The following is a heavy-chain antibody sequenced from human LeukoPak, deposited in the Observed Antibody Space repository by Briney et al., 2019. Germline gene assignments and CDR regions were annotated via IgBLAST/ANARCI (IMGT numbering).Heavy chain of an antibody. CDR3: ARVASAWGASSYFDY. D-gene: IGHD1-26*01. V-gene: IGHV4-59*12. Sequence: PSETLSLTCTVSGGSISSYYWSWIRQPPGKGLEWIGYIYYSGSTYYNPSLRSRVTISLDTSKNQFSLKLSSVTAADTAVFYCARVASAWGASSYFDYWGQGTLVTVSS. J-gene: IGHJ4*02. CDR2: IYYSGST. CDR1: GGSISSYY.